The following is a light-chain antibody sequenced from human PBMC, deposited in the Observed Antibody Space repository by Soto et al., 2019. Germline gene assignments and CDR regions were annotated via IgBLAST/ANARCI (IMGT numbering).Light chain of an antibody. CDR2: GAT. CDR3: QQSYSTLLYT. V-gene: IGKV1-39*01. Sequence: DIQMTQSPSSLSASVGDRVTITCRASQVISNYLNWYQQKPGKAPSLLIYGATSLQSGVPSRFSGSGSGTDFTLTISSVQPEDFATYYCQQSYSTLLYTFGQGTELEIK. J-gene: IGKJ2*01. CDR1: QVISNY.